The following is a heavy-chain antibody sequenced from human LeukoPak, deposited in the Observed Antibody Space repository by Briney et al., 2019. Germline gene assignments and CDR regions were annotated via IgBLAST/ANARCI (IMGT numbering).Heavy chain of an antibody. CDR1: GFTFSGYS. Sequence: GGSLRLSCAASGFTFSGYSMNWVRQAPGKGLEWVSSISSSSSYIYYADSVKGRFTISRDNAKNSLYLQMNSLRAEDTAVYYCARAWDPPTMVRGYPIPGYWGQGTLVTVSS. D-gene: IGHD3-10*01. CDR3: ARAWDPPTMVRGYPIPGY. V-gene: IGHV3-21*01. CDR2: ISSSSSYI. J-gene: IGHJ4*02.